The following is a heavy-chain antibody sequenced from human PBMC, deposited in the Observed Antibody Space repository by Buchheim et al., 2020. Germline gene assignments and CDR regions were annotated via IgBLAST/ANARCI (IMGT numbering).Heavy chain of an antibody. CDR2: ISYDGSNK. D-gene: IGHD6-19*01. J-gene: IGHJ4*02. CDR3: ARGGSGQYYFDY. CDR1: GFTFSSYA. Sequence: QVQLVESGGGVVQPGRSLRLSCAASGFTFSSYAMHWVRQAPGKGLEWVAVISYDGSNKYYADSVKGRFTISRDNSKNTLYLQMNSPRAEDTAVYYCARGGSGQYYFDYWGQGTL. V-gene: IGHV3-30-3*01.